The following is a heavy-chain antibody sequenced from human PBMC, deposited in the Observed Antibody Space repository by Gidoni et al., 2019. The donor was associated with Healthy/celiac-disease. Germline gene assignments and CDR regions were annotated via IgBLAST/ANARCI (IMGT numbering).Heavy chain of an antibody. D-gene: IGHD3-10*01. CDR1: GFTFSSYE. CDR2: ISSSGSTI. CDR3: ARRRFGELFGMDV. J-gene: IGHJ6*02. V-gene: IGHV3-48*03. Sequence: EVQLVASGGGLVQPGGSLRLSCAASGFTFSSYEMNWVRQAPGKGLEWVSYISSSGSTIYYADSVKGRFTISRDNAKNSLYLQMNSLRAEDTAVYYCARRRFGELFGMDVWGQGTTVTVSS.